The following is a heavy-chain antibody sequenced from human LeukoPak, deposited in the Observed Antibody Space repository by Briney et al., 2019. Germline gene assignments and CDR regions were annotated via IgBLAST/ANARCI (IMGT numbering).Heavy chain of an antibody. V-gene: IGHV4-39*01. CDR3: ARLSISGSYFGDY. Sequence: SETLSLTCTISGDSISNSNNYWGWIRQPPGKGLEWIGSIYYRANTYYNPSLKSRVSISVDTSKHQSSPTLTSVTAADTAVYYCARLSISGSYFGDYWGQGALVTVSS. CDR1: GDSISNSNNY. D-gene: IGHD1-26*01. J-gene: IGHJ4*02. CDR2: IYYRANT.